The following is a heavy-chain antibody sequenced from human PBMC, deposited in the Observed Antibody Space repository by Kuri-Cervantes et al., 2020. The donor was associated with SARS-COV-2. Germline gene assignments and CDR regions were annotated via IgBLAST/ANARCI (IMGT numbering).Heavy chain of an antibody. D-gene: IGHD3-22*01. CDR3: ARGVSRYYYDSSGY. V-gene: IGHV1-3*01. CDR1: GYTFTSYA. CDR2: INAGNGNT. J-gene: IGHJ4*02. Sequence: ASVKVSCKASGYTFTSYAMHWVRQAPGQRLEWMGWINAGNGNTKYSQKFQGRVTITADESTSTAYMELSSLRSEDTAVYYCARGVSRYYYDSSGYWGQGTLVTVSS.